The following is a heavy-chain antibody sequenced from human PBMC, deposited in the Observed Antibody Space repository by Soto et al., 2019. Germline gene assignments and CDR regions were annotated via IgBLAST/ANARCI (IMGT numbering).Heavy chain of an antibody. V-gene: IGHV1-8*01. CDR1: GYTFTSYD. J-gene: IGHJ3*02. Sequence: QVQLVQSGAEVKKPGASVKVSCKASGYTFTSYDINWVRQATGQGLEWMGWMNPNSGNTGYAQKFQGRVTMTRNTSISTAYMELSSVRSEDTAVYYWGGGGVFGGVIVWSFDIWGQGTMVTVSS. D-gene: IGHD3-16*02. CDR2: MNPNSGNT. CDR3: GGGGVFGGVIVWSFDI.